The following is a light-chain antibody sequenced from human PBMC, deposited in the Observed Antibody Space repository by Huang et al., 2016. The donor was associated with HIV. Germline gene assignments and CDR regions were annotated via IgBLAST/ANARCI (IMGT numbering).Light chain of an antibody. Sequence: EVVMTQSPDTLSVSPRERATVSCKTSQSINNNLAWYQQKPGQAPRLLIYRTSTRATGVPARFSGGGAGTEFTLTISSLQSEDFGIHYCQQSSNWPPIYTFGQGTKLEI. V-gene: IGKV3-15*01. CDR3: QQSSNWPPIYT. J-gene: IGKJ2*01. CDR2: RTS. CDR1: QSINNN.